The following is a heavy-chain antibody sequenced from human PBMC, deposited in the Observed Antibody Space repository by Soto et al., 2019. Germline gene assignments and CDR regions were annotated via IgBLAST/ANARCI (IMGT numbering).Heavy chain of an antibody. CDR2: ISSNSAYI. J-gene: IGHJ5*02. Sequence: GGSLRLSCAASGFTFSSFTMNWVRQAPGKGLEWVSTISSNSAYIYYTDALRGRFTISRDNAKNSLHLQMNSLRAEDTAVYYCTRDASRDSSARGWFDPWGPGTLVTVSS. CDR1: GFTFSSFT. D-gene: IGHD6-13*01. CDR3: TRDASRDSSARGWFDP. V-gene: IGHV3-21*01.